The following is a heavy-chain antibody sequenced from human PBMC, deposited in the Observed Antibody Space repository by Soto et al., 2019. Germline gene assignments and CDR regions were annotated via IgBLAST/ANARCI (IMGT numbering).Heavy chain of an antibody. D-gene: IGHD6-25*01. J-gene: IGHJ5*02. CDR1: GYAFTMFY. V-gene: IGHV1-46*01. Sequence: VQLVQSGAEVREPGASVMLSCKTSGYAFTMFYMSWVRQAPGQGLEWMGTINADGGRTTYAQNCQGRLTMTSDTSTGTIYMELSSRKSDDTAVYYGARAMAAADNWEGRCWFDPWGQGALVTVSS. CDR3: ARAMAAADNWEGRCWFDP. CDR2: INADGGRT.